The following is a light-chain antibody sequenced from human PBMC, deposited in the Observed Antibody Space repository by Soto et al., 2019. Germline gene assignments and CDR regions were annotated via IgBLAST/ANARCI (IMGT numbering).Light chain of an antibody. CDR3: QQSYGTPIT. J-gene: IGKJ5*01. Sequence: DIQLTQSPSSLSASVEDRVTISCRASQSISRYLNWYQQKPGKAHNXLIYVASSLQSEVPSRFSGSGSGTDFTLTITSLQPEDFETYYGQQSYGTPITFGQGTRLEIK. V-gene: IGKV1-39*01. CDR2: VAS. CDR1: QSISRY.